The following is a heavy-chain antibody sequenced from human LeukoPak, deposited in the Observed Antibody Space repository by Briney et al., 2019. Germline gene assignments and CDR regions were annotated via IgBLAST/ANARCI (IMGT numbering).Heavy chain of an antibody. CDR3: ARIEYSNGHLDY. D-gene: IGHD2/OR15-2a*01. V-gene: IGHV4-59*01. CDR2: IYYSGST. Sequence: SETLSLTCTVSGDSISSYYWSWIRQPPGKRLEWIGYIYYSGSTNHNPSLKSRVTISVDTSKNQFSLKLGSVTAADTAVYYCARIEYSNGHLDYWGQGTLVTVSS. J-gene: IGHJ4*02. CDR1: GDSISSYY.